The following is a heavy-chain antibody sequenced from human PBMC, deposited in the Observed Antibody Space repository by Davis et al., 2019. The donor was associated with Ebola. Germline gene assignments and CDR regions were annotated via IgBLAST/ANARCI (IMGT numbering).Heavy chain of an antibody. D-gene: IGHD1-26*01. V-gene: IGHV1-18*01. CDR2: ISAYNGNT. J-gene: IGHJ3*02. Sequence: ASVKVSCKASGYSFKHYAISWVRQAPGQGLEWMGWISAYNGNTNYAQKVQGRVTMTTDTSTGTAYLDLRSLRSDDTAVYFCARTSIVGTTTTASDIWGQGTLVTVSS. CDR3: ARTSIVGTTTTASDI. CDR1: GYSFKHYA.